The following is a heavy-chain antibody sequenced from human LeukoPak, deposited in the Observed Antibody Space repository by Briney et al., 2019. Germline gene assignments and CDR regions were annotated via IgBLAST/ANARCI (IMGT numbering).Heavy chain of an antibody. CDR2: ISSTSSGI. V-gene: IGHV3-48*04. Sequence: GGSLRLSCAASGFTFSNYILTWVRQAPGKGLEWVSCISSTSSGIYYADSVKGRFTISRDNAKNALYLQMNSLRAEDTAVYFCVKGMRLFDYWGQGTLVTVSS. D-gene: IGHD3-16*01. CDR1: GFTFSNYI. J-gene: IGHJ4*02. CDR3: VKGMRLFDY.